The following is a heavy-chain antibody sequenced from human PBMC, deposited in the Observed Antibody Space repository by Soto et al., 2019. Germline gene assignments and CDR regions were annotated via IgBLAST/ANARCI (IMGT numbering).Heavy chain of an antibody. CDR1: GFTFSSYA. V-gene: IGHV3-30-3*01. J-gene: IGHJ2*01. CDR2: ISYYGSNK. D-gene: IGHD4-4*01. Sequence: QVQLVESGGGVVQPGRSLRLSCAASGFTFSSYAMHWVRQAPGKGLEWVAVISYYGSNKYYADSVKGRFTISRDNSKNTLYLRMNSLRTEDTAVYYCARPLWRDDYNWGYFDLWGRGTLVTVSS. CDR3: ARPLWRDDYNWGYFDL.